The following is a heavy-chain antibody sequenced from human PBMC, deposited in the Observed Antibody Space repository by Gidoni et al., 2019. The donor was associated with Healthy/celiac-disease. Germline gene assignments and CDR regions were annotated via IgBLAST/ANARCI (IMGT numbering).Heavy chain of an antibody. CDR3: ARDALRGYRGDVDP. J-gene: IGHJ5*02. D-gene: IGHD3-16*01. Sequence: EVQLVESGGGLVKPGGSLRLSCAASGFTFRSYSMNWVRQAPGKGLEWVSSISSSSSYIYYADSVKGRFTISRDNAKNSLYLQMNSLRAEDTAVYYCARDALRGYRGDVDPWGQGTLVTVSS. CDR2: ISSSSSYI. CDR1: GFTFRSYS. V-gene: IGHV3-21*01.